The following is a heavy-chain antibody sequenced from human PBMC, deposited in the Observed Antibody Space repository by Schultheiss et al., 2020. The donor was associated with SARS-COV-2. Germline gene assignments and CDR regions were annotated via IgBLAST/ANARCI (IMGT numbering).Heavy chain of an antibody. Sequence: GESLKISCSASGFTFSSYAMHWVRQAPGKGLEYVSAISSNGGSTYYADSVKGRFTISRDNSKNTLYLQMNSLRAEDTAVYYCAGNPRAFDIWGQGTMVTVSS. J-gene: IGHJ3*02. V-gene: IGHV3-64*04. CDR1: GFTFSSYA. CDR2: ISSNGGST. D-gene: IGHD1-14*01. CDR3: AGNPRAFDI.